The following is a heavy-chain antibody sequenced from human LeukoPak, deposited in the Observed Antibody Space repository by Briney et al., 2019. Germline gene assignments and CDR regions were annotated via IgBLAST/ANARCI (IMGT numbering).Heavy chain of an antibody. J-gene: IGHJ5*02. D-gene: IGHD4-17*01. Sequence: GGSLRLSCAASGFTFSSYAMSWVRQAPGKGLEWVSAISGSGGNTYYADSVKGRFTISRDNSKNTLYLQMNSLRAEDTAVYYCAKDVLAGDYPNWFDPWGQGTLVTVSP. CDR2: ISGSGGNT. CDR3: AKDVLAGDYPNWFDP. V-gene: IGHV3-23*01. CDR1: GFTFSSYA.